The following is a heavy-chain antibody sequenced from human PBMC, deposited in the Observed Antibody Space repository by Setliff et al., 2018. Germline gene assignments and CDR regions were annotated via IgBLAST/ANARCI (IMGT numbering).Heavy chain of an antibody. CDR1: GYTFTSYG. D-gene: IGHD1-26*01. CDR3: ARAPPNRYSGSYEYFYMDV. J-gene: IGHJ6*03. CDR2: INAANGNT. Sequence: ASVKVSCKASGYTFTSYGVHWVRQAPGQRLEWMGWINAANGNTKYSQDFQGRVTITRDTSASTAYMDLSSLRSDDTAVYYCARAPPNRYSGSYEYFYMDVWGKGTTVTVSS. V-gene: IGHV1-3*01.